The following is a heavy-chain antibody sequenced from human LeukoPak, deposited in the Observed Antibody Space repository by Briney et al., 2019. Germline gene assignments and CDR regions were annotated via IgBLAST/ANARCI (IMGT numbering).Heavy chain of an antibody. V-gene: IGHV3-30*18. CDR3: AKDRRYGGKGHYYYGMDV. J-gene: IGHJ6*02. D-gene: IGHD4-23*01. CDR2: ISYDGSNK. CDR1: GFTFSSYE. Sequence: PGGSLRLSCAASGFTFSSYEMNWVRQAPGKGLEWVVVISYDGSNKYYADSVKGRFTISRDNSKNTLYLQMNSLRAEDTAVYYCAKDRRYGGKGHYYYGMDVWGQGTTVTVSS.